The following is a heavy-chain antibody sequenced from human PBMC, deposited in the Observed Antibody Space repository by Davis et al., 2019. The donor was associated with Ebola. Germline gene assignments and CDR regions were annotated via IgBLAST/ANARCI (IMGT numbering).Heavy chain of an antibody. V-gene: IGHV4-59*01. CDR2: IYYSGST. D-gene: IGHD2/OR15-2a*01. CDR1: GGSISSYY. Sequence: PSETLSLTCTVSGGSISSYYWSWIRQPPGKGLEWIGYIYYSGSTNYNPSLKSRVTISVDTSKNQFSLKLSSVTAADTAVYYCARERIFDIWGQGTMVTVSS. J-gene: IGHJ3*02. CDR3: ARERIFDI.